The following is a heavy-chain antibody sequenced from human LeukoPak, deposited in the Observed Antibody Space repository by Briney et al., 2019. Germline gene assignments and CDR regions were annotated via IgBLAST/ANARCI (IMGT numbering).Heavy chain of an antibody. CDR1: GFTFSSYG. J-gene: IGHJ4*02. CDR3: VIKPGRYFDWSTESFDY. Sequence: PGGSLRLSCAASGFTFSSYGMHWVRQAPGKGLEWVAVISYDGSNKYYADSVKGRFTISRDNSKNTLYLQMNSLRAEDTAVYYCVIKPGRYFDWSTESFDYWGQGTLVTVSS. D-gene: IGHD3-9*01. V-gene: IGHV3-30*03. CDR2: ISYDGSNK.